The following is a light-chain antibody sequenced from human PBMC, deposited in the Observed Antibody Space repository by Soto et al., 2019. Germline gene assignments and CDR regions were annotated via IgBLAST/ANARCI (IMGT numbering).Light chain of an antibody. V-gene: IGKV3-20*01. CDR3: QQYDSSPTT. Sequence: EIVLTQSPATLSVSPGESVTLSCRASQLFSSNLAWYQRRPGQAPRLLIYGSSNRATGIPDRFSGSGSGTDFTLTISRLEPEDFAVYYCQQYDSSPTTFGQGTKV. CDR1: QLFSSN. CDR2: GSS. J-gene: IGKJ1*01.